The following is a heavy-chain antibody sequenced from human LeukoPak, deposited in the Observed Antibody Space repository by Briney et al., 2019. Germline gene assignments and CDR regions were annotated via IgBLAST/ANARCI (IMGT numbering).Heavy chain of an antibody. CDR3: AKSYYAIAVATTVGLPKYFYYGMDV. CDR1: GFNFGNYA. Sequence: PGGSLRLSCAVSGFNFGNYAMSWVRQAPGKGLEWVSAIHGGGGSTYYADSVRGRFTISRDNSRNTLGLQMTSLRAEDTALYYCAKSYYAIAVATTVGLPKYFYYGMDVWGQGTTVTVSS. V-gene: IGHV3-23*01. J-gene: IGHJ6*02. D-gene: IGHD3-16*01. CDR2: IHGGGGST.